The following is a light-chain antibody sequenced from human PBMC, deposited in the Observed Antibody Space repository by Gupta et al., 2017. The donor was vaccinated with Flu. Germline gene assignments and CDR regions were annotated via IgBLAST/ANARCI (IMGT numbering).Light chain of an antibody. J-gene: IGKJ2*01. CDR3: QQYNNWPPYT. CDR1: QSVSSN. V-gene: IGKV3-15*01. CDR2: GAS. Sequence: EIVMTQSPAILSVSPGESATLSCRASQSVSSNLAWYQQKPGQAPRLLIYGASTRATGIPARFSGSGSGTEFTLTISSLQSEDFAVYYCQQYNNWPPYTFGQGTKLEIK.